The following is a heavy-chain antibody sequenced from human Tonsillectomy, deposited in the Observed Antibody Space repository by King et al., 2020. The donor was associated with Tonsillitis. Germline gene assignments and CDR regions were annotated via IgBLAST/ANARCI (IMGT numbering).Heavy chain of an antibody. CDR1: GYSFTNYW. D-gene: IGHD4-17*01. CDR3: ARRFPDYGDAFDI. J-gene: IGHJ3*02. CDR2: IYPGDSDT. V-gene: IGHV5-51*01. Sequence: QLVQSGAEVKKPGESLKISCKGSGYSFTNYWIGWVRQMPGKGLEWMGIIYPGDSDTTYSPSFQGQVTMSADKSISTANLQWSSLKASDPAMYYCARRFPDYGDAFDIWGQGTMVTVSS.